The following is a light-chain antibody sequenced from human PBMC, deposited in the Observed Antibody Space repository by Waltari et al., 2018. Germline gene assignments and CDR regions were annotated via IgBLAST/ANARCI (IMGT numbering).Light chain of an antibody. Sequence: QSALTQPRSVSGSPGQSVTVSCSGTRGAVGAYDSVSWYQQYPGKAPKVVIYDVTKRPSGIPDRFSGSKSGNTASLTISGLQADDEADYYCCSYAGSYTYVFGSGTKVTVL. CDR3: CSYAGSYTYV. J-gene: IGLJ1*01. V-gene: IGLV2-11*01. CDR1: RGAVGAYDS. CDR2: DVT.